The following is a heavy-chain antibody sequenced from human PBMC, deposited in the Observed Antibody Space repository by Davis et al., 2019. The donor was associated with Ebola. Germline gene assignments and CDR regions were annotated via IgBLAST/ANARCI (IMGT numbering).Heavy chain of an antibody. CDR1: AGSVGSDY. J-gene: IGHJ4*02. CDR2: IYYSGST. V-gene: IGHV4-59*02. CDR3: ARGPVRYYFDY. Sequence: MPSETLSLTCSVSAGSVGSDYWSWIRQSPGKGLEWIGYIYYSGSTNYNPSLKSRVTISLDTSKNQFSLKLSSVTAADTAVYYCARGPVRYYFDYWGQGALVTVSS.